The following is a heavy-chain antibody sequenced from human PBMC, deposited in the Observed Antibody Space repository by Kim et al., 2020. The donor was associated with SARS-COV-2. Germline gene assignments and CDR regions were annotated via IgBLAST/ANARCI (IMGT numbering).Heavy chain of an antibody. V-gene: IGHV1-69*01. J-gene: IGHJ4*02. CDR3: ARCRPNYEWTIDY. D-gene: IGHD3-16*01. Sequence: YAQKFQGRVTITADESTSTAYMELSSLRSEDTAVYYCARCRPNYEWTIDYWGQGTLVTVSS.